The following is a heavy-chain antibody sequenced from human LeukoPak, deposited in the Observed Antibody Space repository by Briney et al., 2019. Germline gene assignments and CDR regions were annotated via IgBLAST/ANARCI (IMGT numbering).Heavy chain of an antibody. D-gene: IGHD3-10*01. CDR2: MNPNSGNT. Sequence: ASVKVSCKASGYTFTSYDINWVRQATGQGLEWMGWMNPNSGNTGYAQKFQGRVTMTRNTSISTAYMELSSLRSEDTAVYYCARGHRWFGEHHYYYYGMDVWGQGTTVTVSS. V-gene: IGHV1-8*01. CDR3: ARGHRWFGEHHYYYYGMDV. J-gene: IGHJ6*02. CDR1: GYTFTSYD.